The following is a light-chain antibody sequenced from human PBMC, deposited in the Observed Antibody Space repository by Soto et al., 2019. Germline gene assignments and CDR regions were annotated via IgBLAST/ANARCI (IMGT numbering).Light chain of an antibody. CDR2: ATS. CDR3: IQDFISPLT. Sequence: IQMTQSPSALSASLGDRVTITCRASQGIRGDLGWYQQKPGKAPKLLISATSTLQSGVPSRFSGRGSGTNFTLTISSLQPEDFATYYCIQDFISPLTVGQGTKVDIK. CDR1: QGIRGD. J-gene: IGKJ1*01. V-gene: IGKV1-6*01.